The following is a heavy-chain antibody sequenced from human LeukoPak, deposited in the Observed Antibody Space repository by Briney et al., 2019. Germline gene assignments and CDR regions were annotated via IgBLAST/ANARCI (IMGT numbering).Heavy chain of an antibody. V-gene: IGHV3-23*01. CDR2: ITGSSSST. J-gene: IGHJ5*02. Sequence: GGSLRLSCAASGFTFSSYAMNWIRQAPGKGLEWVSSITGSSSSTYYADSVKGRFTIPRDNSKNTLYLQMNSLRADDTAVYYCAPPRAAGFFSWGQGTLVTVSS. CDR1: GFTFSSYA. D-gene: IGHD6-13*01. CDR3: APPRAAGFFS.